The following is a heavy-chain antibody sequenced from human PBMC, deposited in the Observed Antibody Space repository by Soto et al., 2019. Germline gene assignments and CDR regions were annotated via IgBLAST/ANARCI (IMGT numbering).Heavy chain of an antibody. Sequence: EVQLVQSGAEVKKPGESLRISCKGSGYRFTNYWISWVRQMPGKGLEWMGKIDPSDSYTNYSPSFQGHVTISAAKSISTPCLQWSSQKALDGAIYYCVRRDGGYGKCYIYYWGQGTLVTVSS. CDR2: IDPSDSYT. CDR3: VRRDGGYGKCYIYY. D-gene: IGHD2-15*01. CDR1: GYRFTNYW. V-gene: IGHV5-10-1*01. J-gene: IGHJ4*02.